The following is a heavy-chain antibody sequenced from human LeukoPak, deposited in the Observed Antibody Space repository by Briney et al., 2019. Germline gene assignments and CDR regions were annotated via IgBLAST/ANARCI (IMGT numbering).Heavy chain of an antibody. D-gene: IGHD3/OR15-3a*01. Sequence: GGSLRLSCAASGFTFSSYAMSWVRQAPGKGLEWVSAIGGSGGSTYYADSVKGRFTISRDNSKNTLYLQMNSLRDEDTAVYYCAKASYEHLDSPFDYWGQGTLVTVSS. J-gene: IGHJ4*02. CDR3: AKASYEHLDSPFDY. V-gene: IGHV3-23*01. CDR2: IGGSGGST. CDR1: GFTFSSYA.